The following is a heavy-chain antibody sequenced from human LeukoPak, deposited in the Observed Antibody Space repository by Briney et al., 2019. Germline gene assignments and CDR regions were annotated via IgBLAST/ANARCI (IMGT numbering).Heavy chain of an antibody. V-gene: IGHV1-69*05. J-gene: IGHJ4*02. Sequence: GSSVKVSCKASGGTFSSYAISWVRQAPGQGLEWMGGIIPIFGTANYAQKFPGRVTITTDESTSTAYMELSSLRSEDTAVYYCARESFGVHNPGFDYWGQGTLVTVSS. D-gene: IGHD3-16*01. CDR1: GGTFSSYA. CDR3: ARESFGVHNPGFDY. CDR2: IIPIFGTA.